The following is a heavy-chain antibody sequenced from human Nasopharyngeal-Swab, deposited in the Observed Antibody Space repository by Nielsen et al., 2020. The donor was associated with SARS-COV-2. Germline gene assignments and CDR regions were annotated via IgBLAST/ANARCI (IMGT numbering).Heavy chain of an antibody. CDR2: ISYDGSNK. CDR3: ARDYTAMLYYYYYMDV. J-gene: IGHJ6*03. CDR1: GFTFSSYA. D-gene: IGHD5-18*01. Sequence: GGSLRLSCAASGFTFSSYAMHWVRQAPGKGLEWVAVISYDGSNKYYADSVKGRFTISRDNSKNTLYLQMNSLRAEDTAAYYCARDYTAMLYYYYYMDVWGKGTTVTVSS. V-gene: IGHV3-30-3*01.